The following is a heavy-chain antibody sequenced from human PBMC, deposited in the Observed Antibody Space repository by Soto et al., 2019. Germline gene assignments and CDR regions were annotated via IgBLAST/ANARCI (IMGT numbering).Heavy chain of an antibody. CDR2: IRQDGSET. V-gene: IGHV3-7*01. CDR1: GFTFSAYW. CDR3: AREPHKVDCIDGSCFENVKYNWFDP. D-gene: IGHD3-10*01. Sequence: EVQLVESWGGLVQPGGSVRLSCEVSGFTFSAYWMSWVRQAPGKGLEWVAKIRQDGSETYHVDSVEGRFTISRDNAKNSLYLQINSLRAEDTAVYYCAREPHKVDCIDGSCFENVKYNWFDPWGQGTLVTVSS. J-gene: IGHJ5*02.